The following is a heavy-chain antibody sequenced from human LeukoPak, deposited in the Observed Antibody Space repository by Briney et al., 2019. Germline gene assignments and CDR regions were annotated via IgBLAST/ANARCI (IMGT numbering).Heavy chain of an antibody. J-gene: IGHJ4*02. V-gene: IGHV4-59*08. CDR1: GGSISSYY. Sequence: PSETLSLTCTVSGGSISSYYWSWIRRPPGKGLEWITCISDIGSINYNPSLKSRVTISLDTSKNQFSLKLSSVTAADTAVYYCAGHHPRNTVDFWGQGTLVTVSS. CDR3: AGHHPRNTVDF. CDR2: ISDIGSI. D-gene: IGHD2-8*02.